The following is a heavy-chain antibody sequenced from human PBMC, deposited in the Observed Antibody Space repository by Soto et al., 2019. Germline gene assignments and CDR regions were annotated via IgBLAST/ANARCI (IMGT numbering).Heavy chain of an antibody. J-gene: IGHJ4*02. CDR2: INAGNGNT. D-gene: IGHD3-10*01. CDR3: ARESGSGRPYFDY. CDR1: GYTFTSYA. Sequence: GASVKVSCKASGYTFTSYAMHWVRQAPGQRLEWMGWINAGNGNTKYSQKFQGRVTITRDTSASTAYMELSSLRSDDTAVYYCARESGSGRPYFDYWGQGTLVTVSS. V-gene: IGHV1-3*01.